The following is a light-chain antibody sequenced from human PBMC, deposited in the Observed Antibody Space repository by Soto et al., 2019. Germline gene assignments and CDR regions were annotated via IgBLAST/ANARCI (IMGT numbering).Light chain of an antibody. CDR3: QQYGGSPPYT. J-gene: IGKJ2*01. CDR2: GAS. V-gene: IGKV3-20*01. Sequence: EIVLTQSPGTVSLSPWERATLSCRASQSVTSSYLAWYQQQPGQAPRLLIYGASSRATGIPDRFSGSGSGTDFTLTISRVEPEDYAVYYCQQYGGSPPYTFGQRIKMESK. CDR1: QSVTSSY.